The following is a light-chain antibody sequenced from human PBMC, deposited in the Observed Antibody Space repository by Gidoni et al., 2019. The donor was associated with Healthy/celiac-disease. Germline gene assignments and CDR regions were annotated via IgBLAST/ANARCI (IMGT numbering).Light chain of an antibody. V-gene: IGLV7-43*01. CDR3: LLYYGGAQVV. CDR2: STS. CDR1: TGAVTSGYY. J-gene: IGLJ2*01. Sequence: QTVVTQEPSLTVSPGGTVTLTCASSTGAVTSGYYPNWFQQKPGQAPRALLYSTSNKHAWPPARFSGSLLGGKAALTLSGVQPEDEAEYYCLLYYGGAQVVFGGGTKLTVL.